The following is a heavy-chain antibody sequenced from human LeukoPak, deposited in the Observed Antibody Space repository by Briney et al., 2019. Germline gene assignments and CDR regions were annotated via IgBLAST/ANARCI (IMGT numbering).Heavy chain of an antibody. CDR2: VYVNGNT. V-gene: IGHV4-61*02. Sequence: PSETLSLTCSVSGGSMTSNSWYWSWVRQSAGRALEYIGRVYVNGNTNYNPSLKSRVTISMDTSRNQFSLKMRSVTAADTAVYYCARVGSGWDLDYWGQGALVTVSS. CDR1: GGSMTSNSWY. CDR3: ARVGSGWDLDY. D-gene: IGHD1-26*01. J-gene: IGHJ4*02.